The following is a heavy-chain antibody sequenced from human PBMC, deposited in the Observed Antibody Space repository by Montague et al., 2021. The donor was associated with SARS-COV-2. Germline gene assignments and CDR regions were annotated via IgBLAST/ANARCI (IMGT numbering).Heavy chain of an antibody. CDR1: GGSISGNY. CDR3: ARQVGGYRHYFDS. J-gene: IGHJ4*02. D-gene: IGHD5-18*01. V-gene: IGHV4-59*13. Sequence: SETLSLTCTVSGGSISGNYWSWIRQPPGKGLEWIGYIYYSGNTNYNPSHKSRVTISVDTSKNQFSLKLTSVTAADTAVYYCARQVGGYRHYFDSWGRGTLVTVSS. CDR2: IYYSGNT.